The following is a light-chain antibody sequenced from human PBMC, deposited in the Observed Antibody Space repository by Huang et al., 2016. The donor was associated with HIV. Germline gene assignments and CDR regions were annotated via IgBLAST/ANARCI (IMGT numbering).Light chain of an antibody. Sequence: AIRMTQSPSSLSASTGDRVNIPCRASQDINNFLAWYQQKPGKAPNLLLEAAAILETGVPSRFSGSGSGTEFNLSISCLQSEDFATYYCQQYYSYRTFGQGTQVEIK. CDR1: QDINNF. V-gene: IGKV1-8*01. CDR2: AAA. J-gene: IGKJ1*01. CDR3: QQYYSYRT.